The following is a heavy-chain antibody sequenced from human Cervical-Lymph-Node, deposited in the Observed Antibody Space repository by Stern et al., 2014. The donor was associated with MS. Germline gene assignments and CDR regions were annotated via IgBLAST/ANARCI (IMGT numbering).Heavy chain of an antibody. Sequence: QVQLQQWGAGLLKPSETLSLTCAVYGGSFSGYYWSWIRQPPGKGLEWIGEINHSGSTNYNPSLKSRVTISVDTSKNQFSLKLSSVTAADTAVYYCARNRPGGNPYNWFDPWGQGTLVTVSS. CDR2: INHSGST. CDR1: GGSFSGYY. CDR3: ARNRPGGNPYNWFDP. J-gene: IGHJ5*02. D-gene: IGHD4-23*01. V-gene: IGHV4-34*01.